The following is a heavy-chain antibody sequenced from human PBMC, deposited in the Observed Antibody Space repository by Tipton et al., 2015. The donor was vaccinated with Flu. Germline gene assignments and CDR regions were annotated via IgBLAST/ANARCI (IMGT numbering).Heavy chain of an antibody. CDR1: GDTMNHYY. CDR2: IYGSEST. Sequence: TLSLTCNVFGDTMNHYYWSWVRQPAGKGLEWIGRIYGSESTNFNNPSLKSRVSLSLDASKNHFSLTLTSVTAADTAVYYCARDLGGSALYGMDVWGQGPTVIVSS. D-gene: IGHD3-16*01. J-gene: IGHJ6*02. CDR3: ARDLGGSALYGMDV. V-gene: IGHV4-4*07.